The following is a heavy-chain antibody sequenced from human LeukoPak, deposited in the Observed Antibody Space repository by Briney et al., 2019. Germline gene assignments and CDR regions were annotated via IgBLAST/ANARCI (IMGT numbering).Heavy chain of an antibody. Sequence: GGSLRLSCAASGFTFDDYGMSWVRQAPGKGLEWVSGINWNGGSTGYADSVKGRFTISRDNAKNSLYLQMNSLRAEDTALYYCARGSRGNIAAAGHFDYWGQGTLVTVSS. V-gene: IGHV3-20*04. CDR3: ARGSRGNIAAAGHFDY. J-gene: IGHJ4*02. CDR1: GFTFDDYG. CDR2: INWNGGST. D-gene: IGHD6-13*01.